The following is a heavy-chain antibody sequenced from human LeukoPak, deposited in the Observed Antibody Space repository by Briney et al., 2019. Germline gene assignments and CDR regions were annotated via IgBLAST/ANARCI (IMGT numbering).Heavy chain of an antibody. CDR3: ARGVSRITMVRGVREDYYYGMDV. D-gene: IGHD3-10*01. Sequence: SQTLSLTCAISGDSVSSNSAAWNWLRQSPSRGLEWLGRTYYRSKWYNDYAVSVKSRITINPDTSKNQFSLQLNSVTPEDTAVYYCARGVSRITMVRGVREDYYYGMDVWGQGTTVTVSS. V-gene: IGHV6-1*01. CDR2: TYYRSKWYN. CDR1: GDSVSSNSAA. J-gene: IGHJ6*02.